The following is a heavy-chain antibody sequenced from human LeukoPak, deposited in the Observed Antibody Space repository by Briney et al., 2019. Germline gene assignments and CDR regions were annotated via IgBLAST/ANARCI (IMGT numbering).Heavy chain of an antibody. J-gene: IGHJ5*02. V-gene: IGHV4-4*02. D-gene: IGHD1-1*01. CDR1: GFTFSSYTM. Sequence: GSLRLSCAASGFTFSSYTMHWVRQPPGKGLEWIGEIYHSGSTNYNPSLKSRVTISVDKSKNQFSLQLNSVTPEDTAVYYCARDRDNWNDWWFDPWGQGTLVTVSS. CDR3: ARDRDNWNDWWFDP. CDR2: IYHSGST.